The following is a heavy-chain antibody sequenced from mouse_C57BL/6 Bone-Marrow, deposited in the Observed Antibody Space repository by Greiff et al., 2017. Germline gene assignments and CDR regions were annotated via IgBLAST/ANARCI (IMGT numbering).Heavy chain of an antibody. CDR2: INPNNGGT. V-gene: IGHV1-18*01. D-gene: IGHD2-4*01. J-gene: IGHJ3*01. Sequence: VQLQQSGPELVKPGASVKIPCKASGYTFTDYNMDWVKQSHGKSLEWIGDINPNNGGTIYNQKFKGKATLTVDKSSSTAYMELRSLTSEDTAVYYCARSGGLRRRGGFAYWGQGTLVTVSA. CDR1: GYTFTDYN. CDR3: ARSGGLRRRGGFAY.